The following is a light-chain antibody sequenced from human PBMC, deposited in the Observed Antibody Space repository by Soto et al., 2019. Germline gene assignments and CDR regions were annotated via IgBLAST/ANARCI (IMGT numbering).Light chain of an antibody. V-gene: IGLV1-51*01. CDR2: DDN. CDR3: GSWDSSLSAYV. Sequence: QSVLTQPPSVSAAPGQKDTISCSGSSSNIGGNSVSWYQLLPGTAPKLLIYDDNKRPSGIPDRFSGSKSGTSATLGITGFQTGDEADYYCGSWDSSLSAYVFGTGTKVTVL. CDR1: SSNIGGNS. J-gene: IGLJ1*01.